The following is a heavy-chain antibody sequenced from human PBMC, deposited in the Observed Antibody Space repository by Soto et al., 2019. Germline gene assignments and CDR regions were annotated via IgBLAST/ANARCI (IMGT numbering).Heavy chain of an antibody. CDR1: GYSFTSYW. CDR3: ARHATRGYYYGSGSYYYFDY. Sequence: GESLKISCKGSGYSFTSYWIGWVRQMPGKGLEWMGIIYPGDSDTRYSPSFQGQVAISADKSISTAYLQWSRLKASDTAMYYWARHATRGYYYGSGSYYYFDYWGQGTLVTVSS. D-gene: IGHD3-10*01. V-gene: IGHV5-51*01. J-gene: IGHJ4*02. CDR2: IYPGDSDT.